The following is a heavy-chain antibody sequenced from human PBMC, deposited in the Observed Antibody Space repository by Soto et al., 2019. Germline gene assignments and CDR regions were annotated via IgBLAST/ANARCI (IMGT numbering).Heavy chain of an antibody. Sequence: QVRLAESGGGVVQPGKSLRLSCAASGFTFTSFSIHWVRQAPGKGLEWVALVSFDGSSQYYADSVKGRFTISRDNSMNTVDLHMSSLRPDDSAVYYCARRDTRYYYYGLDVWGQGTLVTVSS. CDR3: ARRDTRYYYYGLDV. V-gene: IGHV3-30-3*01. J-gene: IGHJ6*02. CDR1: GFTFTSFS. CDR2: VSFDGSSQ.